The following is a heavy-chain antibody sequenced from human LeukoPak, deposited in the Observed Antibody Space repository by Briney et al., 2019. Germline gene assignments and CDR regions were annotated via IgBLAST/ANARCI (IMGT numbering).Heavy chain of an antibody. CDR3: ARGQGVTGSLYGVIDY. CDR1: GFTFSSYW. J-gene: IGHJ4*02. V-gene: IGHV3-7*01. D-gene: IGHD4-17*01. Sequence: GSLRLSCAASGFTFSSYWMSWVRQAPGKGLEWVANIKQDGSEKYYVDSVKGRFTISRDNAKNSLYLQMNSLRAEDTAVYYCARGQGVTGSLYGVIDYWGQGTLVTVSS. CDR2: IKQDGSEK.